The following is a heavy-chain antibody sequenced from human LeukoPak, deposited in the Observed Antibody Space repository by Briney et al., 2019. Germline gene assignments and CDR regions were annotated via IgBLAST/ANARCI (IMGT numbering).Heavy chain of an antibody. J-gene: IGHJ5*02. CDR3: ARDGGKDIVVVPAADNWFDP. CDR2: IIPILGIA. D-gene: IGHD2-2*01. CDR1: GGTFSSYA. V-gene: IGHV1-69*04. Sequence: SVKVSCKASGGTFSSYAISWVRQAPGQGLEWMGRIIPILGIANYAQKFQGRVTITADKSTSTAYMELSSLRSEDTAVYYCARDGGKDIVVVPAADNWFDPWGQGTLVTVSS.